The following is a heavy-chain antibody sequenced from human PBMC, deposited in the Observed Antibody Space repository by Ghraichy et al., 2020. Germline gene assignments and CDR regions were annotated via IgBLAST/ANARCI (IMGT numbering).Heavy chain of an antibody. CDR1: GFTFSSYS. CDR2: ISGSGGST. J-gene: IGHJ4*02. Sequence: GGSLRLSCAASGFTFSSYSMSWVRQAPGEGLEWVSTISGSGGSTYYADSVKGRFTISRDNSKNTVYLQMNSLRAEDTAVYYCAKDRGSSPYWGQGTLVTVSS. D-gene: IGHD6-6*01. V-gene: IGHV3-23*01. CDR3: AKDRGSSPY.